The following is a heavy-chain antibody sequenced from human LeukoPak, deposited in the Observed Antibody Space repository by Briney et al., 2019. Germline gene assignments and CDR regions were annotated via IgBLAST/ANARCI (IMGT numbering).Heavy chain of an antibody. J-gene: IGHJ4*02. V-gene: IGHV4-4*09. CDR3: ARSRPLNDYVLVN. CDR2: IHFSGST. Sequence: SETLSLTCTVSGGSISSYYWSWIRQPPGKGLEWIAYIHFSGSTNYNPSLKSRVTISVDTSKNQFSLKLSSVTAADTAVYYCARSRPLNDYVLVNWGQGTLVTVSS. CDR1: GGSISSYY. D-gene: IGHD4-17*01.